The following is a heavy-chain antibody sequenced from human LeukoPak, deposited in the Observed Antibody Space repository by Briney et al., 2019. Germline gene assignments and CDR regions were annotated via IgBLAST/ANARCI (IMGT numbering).Heavy chain of an antibody. CDR1: GYTFTGYG. CDR3: ARALGGEAC. Sequence: ASVKVSCKASGYTFTGYGISWVRQAPGQGLEWMGWISTLNGNANYAQKFQDRVTMTTDTSTSTAYMELRSLRSDDTAVYYCARALGGEACWGQGTLVTVSS. D-gene: IGHD3-16*01. J-gene: IGHJ4*02. V-gene: IGHV1-18*01. CDR2: ISTLNGNA.